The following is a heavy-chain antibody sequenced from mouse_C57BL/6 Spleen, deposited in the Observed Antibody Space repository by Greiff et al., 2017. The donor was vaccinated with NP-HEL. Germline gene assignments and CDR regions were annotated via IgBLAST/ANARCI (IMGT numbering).Heavy chain of an antibody. V-gene: IGHV2-9-1*01. Sequence: VHLVESGPGLVAPSQSLSITCTVSGFSLTGYPISWVRHHPGRGLRWLGVIWTGGGTNYNSALKSRLSISKDNSKSQVFLKMNSLQTDDTARYYCALHYYGMGYFDVWGTGTTVTVSS. J-gene: IGHJ1*03. CDR3: ALHYYGMGYFDV. D-gene: IGHD1-2*01. CDR2: IWTGGGT. CDR1: GFSLTGYP.